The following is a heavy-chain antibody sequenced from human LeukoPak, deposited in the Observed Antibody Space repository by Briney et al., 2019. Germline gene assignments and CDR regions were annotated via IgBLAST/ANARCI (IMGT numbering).Heavy chain of an antibody. D-gene: IGHD5-18*01. J-gene: IGHJ4*02. V-gene: IGHV4-59*08. Sequence: SETLSLTCTVSGGSISSDHWGWIRQPPGKGLEWIGCVYYRGSTNYNPSLESRVTISLDTSKNQFSLKLSSVTAADTAIFYCARHRHSSALASLDFWGPGTLVTVSS. CDR3: ARHRHSSALASLDF. CDR1: GGSISSDH. CDR2: VYYRGST.